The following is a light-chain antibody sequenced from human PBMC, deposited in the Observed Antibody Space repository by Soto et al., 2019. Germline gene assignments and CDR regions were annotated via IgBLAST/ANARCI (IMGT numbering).Light chain of an antibody. CDR3: NSYTRSRTYV. V-gene: IGLV2-14*01. J-gene: IGLJ1*01. CDR2: DVS. Sequence: QSVLTQPASVSGSPVQSITISCTGTSSDVGGYNYVSWSPQHHGNAPKLVIYDVSHRPSGVSNRFSVSKSGNPASLTISGLQAEDEANYYCNSYTRSRTYVFGTGTKVTVL. CDR1: SSDVGGYNY.